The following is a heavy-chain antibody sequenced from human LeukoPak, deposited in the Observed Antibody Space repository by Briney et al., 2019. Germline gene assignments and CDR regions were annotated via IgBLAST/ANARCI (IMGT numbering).Heavy chain of an antibody. CDR3: ARADRLHGGPYLIGP. CDR1: GYSFTDYY. Sequence: GASVTVSCKPSGYSFTDYYMHWVRQAPGQGLEWMGWINPNSGGTSSAQKFQGRVTMTRDTSTTTVYMEVSWLTSDDTAIYYCARADRLHGGPYLIGPWGQGTLVTVSS. V-gene: IGHV1-2*02. D-gene: IGHD2-21*01. J-gene: IGHJ5*02. CDR2: INPNSGGT.